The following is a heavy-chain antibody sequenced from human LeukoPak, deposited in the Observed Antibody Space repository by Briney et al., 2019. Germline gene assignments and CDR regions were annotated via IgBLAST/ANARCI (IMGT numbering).Heavy chain of an antibody. J-gene: IGHJ4*02. CDR3: SRENGAFSPFGY. D-gene: IGHD2-8*01. CDR1: GGTITSTNW. CDR2: VSLSGLT. V-gene: IGHV4-4*02. Sequence: SGTLSLTSGVSGGTITSTNWWSWVRQPPGQGLEWIGEVSLSGLTNYNPSLSSRIIMALDTSKNHLSLHLTSVTAADTAVYYCSRENGAFSPFGYWGQGYLVTVLS.